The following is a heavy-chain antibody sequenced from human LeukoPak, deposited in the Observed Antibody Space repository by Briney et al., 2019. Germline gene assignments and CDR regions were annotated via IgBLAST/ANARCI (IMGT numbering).Heavy chain of an antibody. V-gene: IGHV3-9*01. CDR1: GFTFHDHA. J-gene: IGHJ4*02. Sequence: GRSLRLSCAASGFTFHDHAMHWVRQAPGKGLEWVSGISWNSGSIGYADSVKGRFTISRDNAKNSVDLQMNSLRAKDTALYYCTKDFGPEVGTTDFWGQGTLVTVSS. CDR3: TKDFGPEVGTTDF. CDR2: ISWNSGSI. D-gene: IGHD1-26*01.